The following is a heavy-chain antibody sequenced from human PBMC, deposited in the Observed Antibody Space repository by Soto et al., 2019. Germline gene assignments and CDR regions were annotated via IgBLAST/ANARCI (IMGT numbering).Heavy chain of an antibody. CDR2: IKQDGSEK. CDR3: ASEIAVAGYYSYGMDV. V-gene: IGHV3-7*03. J-gene: IGHJ6*02. CDR1: GFTFSSYW. Sequence: GGSLRLSCAASGFTFSSYWMSWVRQAPGKGLEWVANIKQDGSEKAYVDSVKRRFTISRDNAKNSLYLQMNSLRAEDTAVYYCASEIAVAGYYSYGMDVWGQGSTGTVS. D-gene: IGHD6-19*01.